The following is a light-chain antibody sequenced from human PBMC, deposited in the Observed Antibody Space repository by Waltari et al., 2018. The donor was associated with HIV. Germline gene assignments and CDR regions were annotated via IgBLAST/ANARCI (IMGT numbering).Light chain of an antibody. J-gene: IGKJ4*01. V-gene: IGKV1-12*01. Sequence: DIQMAQSPSNVSAFVGGTVTITCRASRDLSTSLAWYQFKPGTAPNLLIYSAFRVETGVPSRFGGSGSGTEFTLTITSLHPDDFATYYCQQADSFPHTLGGGTRVA. CDR1: RDLSTS. CDR2: SAF. CDR3: QQADSFPHT.